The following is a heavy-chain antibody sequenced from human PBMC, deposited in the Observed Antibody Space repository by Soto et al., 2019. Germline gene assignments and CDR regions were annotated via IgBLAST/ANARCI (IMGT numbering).Heavy chain of an antibody. V-gene: IGHV4-34*01. D-gene: IGHD4-17*01. CDR3: AREPSSYLYGTTTYNWFDP. Sequence: PSETLALTCTVYGGSFSGYYWSWIRQPPGKGLEWIGEINHSGSTNYNPSLKSRVTISVDTSKNQFSLKLSSVTAADTAVYYCAREPSSYLYGTTTYNWFDPWGQGTLVTVSS. CDR2: INHSGST. CDR1: GGSFSGYY. J-gene: IGHJ5*02.